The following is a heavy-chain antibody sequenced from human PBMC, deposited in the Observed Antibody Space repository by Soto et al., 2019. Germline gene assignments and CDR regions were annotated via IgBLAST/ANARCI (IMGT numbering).Heavy chain of an antibody. J-gene: IGHJ6*02. V-gene: IGHV3-9*01. CDR3: ARESITGTPVYYYYYYGMDV. Sequence: GGSLRLSCAASGFTFDDYAMHWVRQAPGKGLEWVSGISWNSGSIGYADSVKGRFTISRDNAKNSLYLQMNSLRAEDTALYYCARESITGTPVYYYYYYGMDVWGQRTTVTVSS. CDR1: GFTFDDYA. CDR2: ISWNSGSI. D-gene: IGHD1-20*01.